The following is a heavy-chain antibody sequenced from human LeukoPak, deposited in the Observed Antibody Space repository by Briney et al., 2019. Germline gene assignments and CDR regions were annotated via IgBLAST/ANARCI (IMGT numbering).Heavy chain of an antibody. CDR3: AKDQCTRTSCDGYPGY. J-gene: IGHJ4*02. V-gene: IGHV3-30*02. CDR2: IHFDGSTK. Sequence: GGCLRLSCAASGFTFSSYGMHWVRQAPGKGLEWVAFIHFDGSTKYSGDSVQGRFTISRDNSRNILYQQMNNLRPEDTAFYYCAKDQCTRTSCDGYPGYWGQGTLVTVSS. CDR1: GFTFSSYG. D-gene: IGHD2-2*01.